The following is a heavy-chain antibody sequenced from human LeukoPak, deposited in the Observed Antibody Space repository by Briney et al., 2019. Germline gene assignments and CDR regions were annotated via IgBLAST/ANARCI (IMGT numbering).Heavy chain of an antibody. Sequence: ASVKVSCKASGGTFSSYAISWVRQAPGQGLEWMGGIIPIFGTANYAQKFQGRVTITADESTSTAYMELSSLRPEDTAVYYCARAYGYCSSTSCQYAYYYYGMDVWGKGTTVTVSS. CDR2: IIPIFGTA. D-gene: IGHD2-2*03. CDR1: GGTFSSYA. J-gene: IGHJ6*04. V-gene: IGHV1-69*01. CDR3: ARAYGYCSSTSCQYAYYYYGMDV.